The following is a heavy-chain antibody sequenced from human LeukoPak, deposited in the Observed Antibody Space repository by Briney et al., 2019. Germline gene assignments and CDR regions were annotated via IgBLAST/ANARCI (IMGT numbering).Heavy chain of an antibody. CDR3: ARAAPFGGYHIGAAFDI. CDR2: IYYGGST. V-gene: IGHV4-31*03. D-gene: IGHD5-12*01. Sequence: SQTLSLTCTVSVGSISSGGYYWSWIRQHPGKGLEWIGYIYYGGSTYYNPSLKSRVTISVDTSKNQFSLKLSSVTAADTAVYYCARAAPFGGYHIGAAFDIWGQGTMVTVSS. J-gene: IGHJ3*02. CDR1: VGSISSGGYY.